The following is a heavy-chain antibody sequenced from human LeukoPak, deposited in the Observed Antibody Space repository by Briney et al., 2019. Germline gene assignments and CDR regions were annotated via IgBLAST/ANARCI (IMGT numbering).Heavy chain of an antibody. CDR2: ISWNSGNI. D-gene: IGHD6-19*01. V-gene: IGHV3-9*01. CDR1: GFTFDDYA. CDR3: AKDKDSYASGWYGD. Sequence: PGGSLRLSCAASGFTFDDYAMHWVRQAPGKGLEWVSGISWNSGNIGYGDSVKGRFTISRDNAKNSLYLQMNSVRAEDTAFYYCAKDKDSYASGWYGDWGQGTLVTVSS. J-gene: IGHJ4*02.